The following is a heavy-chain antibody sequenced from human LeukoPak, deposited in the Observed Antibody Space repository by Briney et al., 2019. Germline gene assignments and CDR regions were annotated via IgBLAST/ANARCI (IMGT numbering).Heavy chain of an antibody. CDR3: ARVQLEPRDAFDI. CDR1: GVTFSSYS. Sequence: PGGSLRLSCAASGVTFSSYSMNWVRQAPGKGLEWVSSISSSSSYIYYADSVKGRFTISRDNAKNSLYLQMNSLRAEDTAVNYCARVQLEPRDAFDIWGQGTMVTVSS. J-gene: IGHJ3*02. V-gene: IGHV3-21*01. CDR2: ISSSSSYI. D-gene: IGHD1-1*01.